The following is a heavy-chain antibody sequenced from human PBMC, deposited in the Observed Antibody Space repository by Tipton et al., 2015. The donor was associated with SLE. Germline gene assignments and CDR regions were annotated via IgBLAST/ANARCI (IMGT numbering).Heavy chain of an antibody. J-gene: IGHJ6*03. V-gene: IGHV4-34*01. CDR3: ARVTGPPTNCSSTSCPRGWYYYYCMDV. CDR1: GGSFSGYY. CDR2: INHSGST. Sequence: TLSLTCAVYGGSFSGYYWSWIRQPPGKGLEWIGVINHSGSTNYNPSLKSRVTISVDTSKNQFSLKLSSVTAADTAVYYCARVTGPPTNCSSTSCPRGWYYYYCMDVWGKGTTVTVSS. D-gene: IGHD2-2*01.